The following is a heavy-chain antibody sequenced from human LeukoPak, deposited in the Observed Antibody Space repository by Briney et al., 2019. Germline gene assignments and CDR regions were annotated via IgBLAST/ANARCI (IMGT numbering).Heavy chain of an antibody. CDR3: ARFVMITFGGLDAFDI. CDR2: IYYSGNT. V-gene: IGHV4-30-4*01. J-gene: IGHJ3*02. CDR1: GGSISSGDYY. D-gene: IGHD3-16*01. Sequence: SETLSLTCTVSGGSISSGDYYWSWIRQPPGKGLEWIGYIYYSGNTYYNPSLKSRVTMSVDTSKNQFSLKLSSVTAADTAVYYCARFVMITFGGLDAFDIWGQGTMVTVSS.